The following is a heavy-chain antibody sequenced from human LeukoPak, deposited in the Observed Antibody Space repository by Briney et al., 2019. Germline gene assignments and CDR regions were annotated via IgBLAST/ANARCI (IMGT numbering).Heavy chain of an antibody. CDR2: IWYEGINK. CDR3: ARDWAGGYGDYVGY. CDR1: GFTFSSYA. D-gene: IGHD4-17*01. V-gene: IGHV3-33*01. Sequence: PGGSLRLSCEAYGFTFSSYAMHWVRQAPGAGLEWVAVIWYEGINKYYGDSVKGRFTISRDNSKNTVYLQMNSLRAEDTAVYYCARDWAGGYGDYVGYWGQGTLVTVSS. J-gene: IGHJ4*02.